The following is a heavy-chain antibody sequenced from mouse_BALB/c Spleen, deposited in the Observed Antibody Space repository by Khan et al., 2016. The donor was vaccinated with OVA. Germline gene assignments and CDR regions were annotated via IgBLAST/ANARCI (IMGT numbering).Heavy chain of an antibody. V-gene: IGHV3-2*02. D-gene: IGHD1-1*01. Sequence: QLEESGPGLVKPSQSLSLTCPVTGYSITTDYAWNWIRQFPGNKLEWMGFISYSGNTTYNPSLKSRISITRDTSKNQFFLQLKSVTTEDTARYYCARVYGGDFDYWGQGTTLTVSS. CDR1: GYSITTDYA. CDR2: ISYSGNT. CDR3: ARVYGGDFDY. J-gene: IGHJ2*01.